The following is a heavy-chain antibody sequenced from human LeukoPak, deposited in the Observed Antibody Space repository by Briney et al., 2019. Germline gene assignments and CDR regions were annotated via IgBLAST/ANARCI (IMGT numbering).Heavy chain of an antibody. CDR2: IRYDGSNK. CDR3: AKDRRAAVPYYFDY. CDR1: GFTFSSYG. V-gene: IGHV3-30*02. J-gene: IGHJ4*02. Sequence: GGSLRLSCAASGFTFSSYGMHWVRQAPGKGLEWVAFIRYDGSNKYYADSVKGRFTISRDNSKNTLYLQMNSLRAEDTAVYYCAKDRRAAVPYYFDYWGQGTLVTVSS. D-gene: IGHD6-13*01.